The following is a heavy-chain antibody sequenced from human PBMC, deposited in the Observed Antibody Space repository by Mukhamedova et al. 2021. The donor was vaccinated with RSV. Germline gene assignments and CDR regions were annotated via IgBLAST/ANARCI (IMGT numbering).Heavy chain of an antibody. CDR3: ANVGHCSGSDCYRPFDY. CDR2: ITASGAGT. CDR1: FA. Sequence: FAMYWVRQAPGKGLECVSVITASGAGTHYADFVKGRFTISRDTSKNTVYLQMNSLRAEDTAAHSCANVGHCSGSDCYRPFDY. D-gene: IGHD1-26*01. V-gene: IGHV3-23*01. J-gene: IGHJ4*01.